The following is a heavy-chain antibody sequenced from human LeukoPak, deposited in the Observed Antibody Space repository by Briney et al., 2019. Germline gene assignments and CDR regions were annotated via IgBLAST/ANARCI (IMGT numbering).Heavy chain of an antibody. CDR3: ARGVLPARPIAFDI. D-gene: IGHD1-14*01. V-gene: IGHV1-46*01. CDR1: GYTLTELS. J-gene: IGHJ3*02. CDR2: INPSGGST. Sequence: GASVKVSCKVSGYTLTELSMHWVRQAPGQGLEWMGIINPSGGSTSYAQKFQGRVTMTRDTSTSTVYMELSSLRSEDTAVYYCARGVLPARPIAFDIWGQGTMVTVSS.